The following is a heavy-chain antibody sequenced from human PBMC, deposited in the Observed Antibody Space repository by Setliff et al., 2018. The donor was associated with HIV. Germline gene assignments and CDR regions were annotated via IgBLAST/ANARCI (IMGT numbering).Heavy chain of an antibody. J-gene: IGHJ4*02. CDR3: ARGPQSYVDVVPTIGRYYFDY. CDR1: GGTFSNYT. D-gene: IGHD5-12*01. V-gene: IGHV1-2*02. CDR2: INPHSGGT. Sequence: ASVKVSCKASGGTFSNYTLSWVRRAPGQGLEWMGWINPHSGGTNYAQNFHGRVTMTRDTSISTAYMELSRLRSDDTAVFYCARGPQSYVDVVPTIGRYYFDYWGQGTLVTVSS.